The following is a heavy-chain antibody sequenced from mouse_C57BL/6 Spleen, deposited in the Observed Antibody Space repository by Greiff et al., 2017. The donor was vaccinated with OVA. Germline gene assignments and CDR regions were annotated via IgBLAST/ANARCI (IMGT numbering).Heavy chain of an antibody. Sequence: VQLQQSGPELVKPGASVKISCKASGYTFTDYYMNWVKQSHGKSLEWIGDINPNNGGTSYNQKFKGKATLTVDKSSSTAYMELRSLTSEDSAVYYCAEGNYWYFDVWGTGTTVTVSS. CDR2: INPNNGGT. J-gene: IGHJ1*03. V-gene: IGHV1-26*01. CDR1: GYTFTDYY. D-gene: IGHD2-1*01. CDR3: AEGNYWYFDV.